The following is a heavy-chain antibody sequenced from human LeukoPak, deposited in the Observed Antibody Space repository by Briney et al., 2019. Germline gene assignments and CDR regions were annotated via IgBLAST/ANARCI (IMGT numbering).Heavy chain of an antibody. Sequence: SGKVSCKASGDTFTSYGISWVRQAPGQGLEWMGWISAYNGNTNYAQKLQGRVTMTTDTSTSTAYMELRSLRSDDTAVYYCARDPLRGDSYDSSGYYHYWGQGTLVTVSS. D-gene: IGHD3-22*01. V-gene: IGHV1-18*01. CDR2: ISAYNGNT. CDR3: ARDPLRGDSYDSSGYYHY. J-gene: IGHJ4*02. CDR1: GDTFTSYG.